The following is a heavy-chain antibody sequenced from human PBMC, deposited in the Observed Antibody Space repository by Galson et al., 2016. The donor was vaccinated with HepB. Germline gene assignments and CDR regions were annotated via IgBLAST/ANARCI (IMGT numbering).Heavy chain of an antibody. D-gene: IGHD5/OR15-5a*01. Sequence: SLRLSCAVSGFTLRDYGMHWVRQAPGKGLEWVAVILKDGSNKEYADSVKGRSTISRDNSKNTVYLQMNSLRSEDTAVYYCTKGSTWGQGTLVTVSS. CDR3: TKGST. CDR2: ILKDGSNK. CDR1: GFTLRDYG. J-gene: IGHJ4*02. V-gene: IGHV3-30*18.